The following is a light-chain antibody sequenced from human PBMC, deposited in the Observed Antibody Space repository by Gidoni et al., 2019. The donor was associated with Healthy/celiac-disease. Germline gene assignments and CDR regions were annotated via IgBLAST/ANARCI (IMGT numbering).Light chain of an antibody. CDR2: WAS. CDR3: QQYYSTPYT. CDR1: QSVLYSSNNKTY. Sequence: DNVMTQPPDSLAVSLGERATINCKSSQSVLYSSNNKTYLAWYQQKPGQPPKLLISWASTRESGVPDRFSGSGSGTDFTLTISSLQAEDVAVYYCQQYYSTPYTFGQGTKLEIK. J-gene: IGKJ2*01. V-gene: IGKV4-1*01.